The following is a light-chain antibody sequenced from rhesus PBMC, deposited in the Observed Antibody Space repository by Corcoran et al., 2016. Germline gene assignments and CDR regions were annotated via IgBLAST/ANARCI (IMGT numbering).Light chain of an antibody. J-gene: IGKJ2*01. CDR3: QHYYDNPYS. V-gene: IGKV1S12*01. Sequence: DIQMTQSPSALSASVGDRVTISCRASQNIYSNLAWYQQKPGKAPKLLIYAASRLQTGIPSRFSGGGSGTDFTLTISSLQPEDSAAYYCQHYYDNPYSFGQGTKVEIK. CDR1: QNIYSN. CDR2: AAS.